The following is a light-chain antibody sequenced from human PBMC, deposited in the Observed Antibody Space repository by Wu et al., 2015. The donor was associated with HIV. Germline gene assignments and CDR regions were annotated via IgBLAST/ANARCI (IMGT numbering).Light chain of an antibody. J-gene: IGKJ1*01. CDR1: QSVSSN. V-gene: IGKV3-15*01. CDR3: QHYNNRPPWT. Sequence: EIVMTQSPATLSVSPGERATLSCRASQSVSSNLAWYQQKPGQAPSLLIHGASTRATGIPTRFSGSGSGTEYTLTISGLESEDFAVYYCQHYNNRPPWTFGQGTKVEIK. CDR2: GAS.